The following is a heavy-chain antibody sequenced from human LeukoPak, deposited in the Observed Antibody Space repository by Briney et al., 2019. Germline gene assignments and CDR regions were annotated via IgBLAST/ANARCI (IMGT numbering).Heavy chain of an antibody. CDR2: ISAYNGNT. D-gene: IGHD3-22*01. Sequence: GASVKVSCKASGYTFTSYGISWVRQAPGQGLEWMGWISAYNGNTNYAQKLQGRVTMTTDTFTSTAYMELRSLRSDDTAVYYCARVLDYYDSSGYYPDYWGQGTLVTVSS. CDR3: ARVLDYYDSSGYYPDY. J-gene: IGHJ4*02. V-gene: IGHV1-18*01. CDR1: GYTFTSYG.